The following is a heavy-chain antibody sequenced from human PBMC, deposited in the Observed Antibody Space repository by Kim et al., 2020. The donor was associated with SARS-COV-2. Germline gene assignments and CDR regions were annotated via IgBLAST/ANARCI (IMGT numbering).Heavy chain of an antibody. D-gene: IGHD6-19*01. Sequence: ASVKVSCKASGYTFTSYGISWVRQAPGPGLEWMGWISAYNGNTNHAQKLQCRVTMTTDTSTSTAYMELRSLRSDDTAVYYCARGGQWLVSYFYYGMDVWGQGTTVTVSS. CDR3: ARGGQWLVSYFYYGMDV. CDR2: ISAYNGNT. J-gene: IGHJ6*02. V-gene: IGHV1-18*04. CDR1: GYTFTSYG.